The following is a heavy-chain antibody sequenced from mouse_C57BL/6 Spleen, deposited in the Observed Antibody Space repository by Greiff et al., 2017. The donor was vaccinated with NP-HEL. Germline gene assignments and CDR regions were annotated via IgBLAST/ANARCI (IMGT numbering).Heavy chain of an antibody. J-gene: IGHJ3*01. CDR1: GYTFTDYY. CDR3: ARSLYGRNWDWFAY. V-gene: IGHV1-76*01. CDR2: IYPGSGNT. Sequence: QVQLQQSGAELVRPGASVKLSCKASGYTFTDYYINWVKQRPGQGLEWIARIYPGSGNTYSNEKFKGKATLTAEKSSRTAYMQLSSLTSEDSAVYFCARSLYGRNWDWFAYWGQGTLVTVSA. D-gene: IGHD2-1*01.